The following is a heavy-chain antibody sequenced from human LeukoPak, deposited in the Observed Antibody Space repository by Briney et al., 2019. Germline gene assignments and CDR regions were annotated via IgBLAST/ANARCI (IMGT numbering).Heavy chain of an antibody. D-gene: IGHD6-13*01. J-gene: IGHJ6*03. V-gene: IGHV3-33*06. Sequence: GGSLRLSCAASGFTFSSYGMHWVRQAPGKGLEWVAVIWYDGSNNYYADSVKGRFTISRDNSKNTLYLQMNSLRAEDTAVYYCAKHSSSWSYYYFYMDVWSKGTTVTVSS. CDR2: IWYDGSNN. CDR1: GFTFSSYG. CDR3: AKHSSSWSYYYFYMDV.